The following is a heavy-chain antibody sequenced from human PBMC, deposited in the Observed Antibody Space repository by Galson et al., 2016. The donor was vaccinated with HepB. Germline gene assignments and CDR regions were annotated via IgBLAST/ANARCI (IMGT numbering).Heavy chain of an antibody. V-gene: IGHV4-39*01. D-gene: IGHD6-19*01. CDR2: INYRGLT. J-gene: IGHJ4*02. CDR1: GGSISSSSYY. Sequence: SETLSLTCTVSGGSISSSSYYWGWIRQPPGKGLEWIGSINYRGLTYYNPSLNSRVTMSVDTSKNQFSLKLSSVTAADTAVYYCARRGIGQWLAADYWGQGTLVTVSS. CDR3: ARRGIGQWLAADY.